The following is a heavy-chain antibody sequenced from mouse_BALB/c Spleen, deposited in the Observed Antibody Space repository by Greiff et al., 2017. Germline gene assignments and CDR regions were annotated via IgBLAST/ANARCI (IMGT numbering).Heavy chain of an antibody. CDR1: GFSLTSYG. CDR2: IWAGGST. J-gene: IGHJ4*01. Sequence: QVQLKESGPGLVAPSQSLSITCTVSGFSLTSYGVHWVRQPPGKGLEWLGVIWAGGSTNYNSALMSRLSISKDNSKSQVFLKMNSLQTDDTAMYYCARDRRGNYIGGAMDYWGQGTSVTVSS. CDR3: ARDRRGNYIGGAMDY. D-gene: IGHD2-1*01. V-gene: IGHV2-9*02.